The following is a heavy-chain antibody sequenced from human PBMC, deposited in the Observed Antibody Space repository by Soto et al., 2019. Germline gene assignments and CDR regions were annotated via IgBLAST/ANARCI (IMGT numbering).Heavy chain of an antibody. J-gene: IGHJ5*02. CDR1: VCTFSSYA. CDR3: ARDQRSSGWLGWFDP. D-gene: IGHD6-19*01. Sequence: SVKVSCKASVCTFSSYAISWVRQAPGQGLEWMGGIIPIFGTANYAQKFQGRVTITADESTSTAYMELSSLRSEDTAVYYCARDQRSSGWLGWFDPWGQGTLVTVSS. V-gene: IGHV1-69*13. CDR2: IIPIFGTA.